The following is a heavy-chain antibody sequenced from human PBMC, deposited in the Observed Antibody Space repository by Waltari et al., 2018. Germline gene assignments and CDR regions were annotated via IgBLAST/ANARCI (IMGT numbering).Heavy chain of an antibody. CDR1: GHTLGNYY. CDR2: INGPGSTT. Sequence: EVQLVESGGGLVQPGGSRSLACAAPGHTLGNYYMHWGRQPPGKGLVEVSHINGPGSTTRYADSVKGRFTISRDNAKKMLYLQMNSLRAEDTAVYFCAREVDAFDVWGQGTMVTVSS. CDR3: AREVDAFDV. J-gene: IGHJ3*01. V-gene: IGHV3-74*01.